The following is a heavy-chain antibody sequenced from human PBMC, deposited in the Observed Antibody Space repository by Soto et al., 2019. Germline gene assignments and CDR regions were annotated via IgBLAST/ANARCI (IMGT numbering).Heavy chain of an antibody. J-gene: IGHJ4*02. V-gene: IGHV1-2*04. D-gene: IGHD6-13*01. CDR3: ARVGSSSPKGGFDY. CDR2: INPNSGGT. Sequence: QVQLVQSGAEVKKPGASVKISCKASGYTFTGYYMHWVRQARGQGLEWMGWINPNSGGTNYAQKFQGWVIMTRDTSISTAYMELSRLRSDDTAVYYCARVGSSSPKGGFDYWGQGTLVTVSS. CDR1: GYTFTGYY.